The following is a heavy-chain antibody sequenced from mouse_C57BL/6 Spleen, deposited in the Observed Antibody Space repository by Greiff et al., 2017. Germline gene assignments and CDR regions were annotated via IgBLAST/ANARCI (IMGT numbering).Heavy chain of an antibody. Sequence: QVQLQQSGPELVKPGASVKISCKASGYAFSSSWMNWVKRRPGKGLEWIGRIYPGDGDTNYNGKFKGKATLTADKSSSTAYMQLSSLTSEDSAVYFCARADDGPFDYWGQGTTLTVSS. V-gene: IGHV1-82*01. CDR1: GYAFSSSW. D-gene: IGHD2-3*01. CDR3: ARADDGPFDY. CDR2: IYPGDGDT. J-gene: IGHJ2*01.